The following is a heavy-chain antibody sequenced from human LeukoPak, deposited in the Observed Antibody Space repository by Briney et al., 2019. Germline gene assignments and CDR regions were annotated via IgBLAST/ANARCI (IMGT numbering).Heavy chain of an antibody. CDR3: ARGPLALSFGELQS. CDR1: GFTFSSNS. V-gene: IGHV3-21*01. D-gene: IGHD3-10*01. Sequence: KAGGSLRLSCAASGFTFSSNSMNWVRQAPGKGLEWVSSISSSSSYIYYADSVKGRFTISRDNAKNSLYLQMNSLRAEDTAVYYCARGPLALSFGELQSWGQGTMVTVSS. J-gene: IGHJ3*01. CDR2: ISSSSSYI.